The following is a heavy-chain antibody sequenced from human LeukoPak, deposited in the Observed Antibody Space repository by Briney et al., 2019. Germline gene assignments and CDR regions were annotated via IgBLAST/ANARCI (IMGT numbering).Heavy chain of an antibody. J-gene: IGHJ4*02. CDR1: GYTFTAYY. CDR2: INPNSGGT. CDR3: ARGIGYCSGGSCYS. Sequence: GASVTVSCKASGYTFTAYYIHWMRQAPGQGLEWMGWINPNSGGTTYAQNFQGRVTMTRDTSISTAYMELSRLTSDDTALYYCARGIGYCSGGSCYSWGQGTLVTVSS. D-gene: IGHD2-15*01. V-gene: IGHV1-2*02.